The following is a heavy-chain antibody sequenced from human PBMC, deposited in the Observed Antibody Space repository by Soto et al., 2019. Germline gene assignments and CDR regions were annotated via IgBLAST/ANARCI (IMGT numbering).Heavy chain of an antibody. D-gene: IGHD2-15*01. Sequence: SVQVSCKPYGYTLTRYCVHWVRQAPVQVREWMGIINPSGGTANYAQKFQGRVTITADESTSTAYMELSSLRSEDTAVYYCARNTVVTPDYYYYGMDVWGQGTTVTVSS. V-gene: IGHV1-46*01. CDR1: GYTLTRYC. J-gene: IGHJ6*02. CDR3: ARNTVVTPDYYYYGMDV. CDR2: INPSGGTA.